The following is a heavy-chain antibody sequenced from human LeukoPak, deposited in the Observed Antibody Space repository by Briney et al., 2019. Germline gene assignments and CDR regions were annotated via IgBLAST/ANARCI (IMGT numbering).Heavy chain of an antibody. CDR3: AREGELCDFFDF. Sequence: PGRSLRLSCAASGFTFSSYSMHWVRQAPGKALEWVACDGRDEFYADSVKGRFTISRDSSKNTLFLQMNSLRPEDTAVYYCAREGELCDFFDFWGPGTLVTVSS. D-gene: IGHD3-10*02. V-gene: IGHV3-30*01. J-gene: IGHJ4*02. CDR1: GFTFSSYS. CDR2: CDGRDE.